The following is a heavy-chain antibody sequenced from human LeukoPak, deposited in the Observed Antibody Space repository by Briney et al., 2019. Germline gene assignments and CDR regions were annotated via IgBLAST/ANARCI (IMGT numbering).Heavy chain of an antibody. CDR3: ARIYDSSGGAFDI. J-gene: IGHJ3*02. CDR1: GFTFSSYS. V-gene: IGHV3-21*01. CDR2: ISSSSSYI. D-gene: IGHD3-22*01. Sequence: GGSLRLSCAASGFTFSSYSMNWVRQAPGKGLEWVSSISSSSSYIYYADSVKGRFTISRDNAKNSLYLQMNSLRAEDTAVYYCARIYDSSGGAFDIWGQGTMVTASS.